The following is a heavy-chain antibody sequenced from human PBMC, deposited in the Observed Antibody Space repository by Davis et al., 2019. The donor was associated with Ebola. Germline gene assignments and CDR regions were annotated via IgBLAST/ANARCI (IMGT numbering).Heavy chain of an antibody. J-gene: IGHJ4*02. CDR1: GFTFSSYA. CDR3: ARFSGYYPYYFDY. D-gene: IGHD3-22*01. V-gene: IGHV3-30*04. Sequence: GESLKISCAASGFTFSSYAMHWVRQAPGKGLEWVAVISYDGSNKYYADSVKGRFTISRANAKNSLYLQMNSLRAEDTAVYYCARFSGYYPYYFDYWGQGTLVTVSS. CDR2: ISYDGSNK.